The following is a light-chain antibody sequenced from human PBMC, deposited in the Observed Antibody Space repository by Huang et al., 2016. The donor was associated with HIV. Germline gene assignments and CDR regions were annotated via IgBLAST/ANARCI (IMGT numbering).Light chain of an antibody. V-gene: IGKV4-1*01. J-gene: IGKJ1*01. CDR3: QQYYSSPQT. CDR1: QSVYSSSTSKDY. Sequence: DIIMTQFPDSLAVSLGGRATLNCRSSQSVYSSSTSKDYRAWFQQKPGQPPRVLLFWASTREAGVPDRVSGSGSGTHFTLTIANLEAEDAAIYYCQQYYSSPQTFGQGTRVEVK. CDR2: WAS.